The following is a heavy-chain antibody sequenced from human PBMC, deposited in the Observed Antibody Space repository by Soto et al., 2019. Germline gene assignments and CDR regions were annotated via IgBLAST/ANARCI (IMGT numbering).Heavy chain of an antibody. J-gene: IGHJ6*03. D-gene: IGHD2-15*01. V-gene: IGHV3-74*01. CDR3: ARGDCVGGSCYSLAGSYYYYMDV. Sequence: EVQLVESGGGLVQPGGSLRLSCAASGFTFSNYWMYLVRQAPGKGLVWVSRINSDGSTSSYADSVKGRFTISRDNAKSTLYLQMNSLGAEDTAVYYCARGDCVGGSCYSLAGSYYYYMDVWGKGTTVTVFS. CDR2: INSDGSTS. CDR1: GFTFSNYW.